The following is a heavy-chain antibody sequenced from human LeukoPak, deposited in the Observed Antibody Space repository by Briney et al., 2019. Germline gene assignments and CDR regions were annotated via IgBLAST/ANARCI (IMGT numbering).Heavy chain of an antibody. Sequence: GGSLRLSCAASGFTFNNYAMNWVRQAPGKGLEWVSSISGGGETTYYADSAKGRFTISRDNSQNTLYLQMNSLRAEDTAVYYCARDYADYVGYFIFDYWGQETLVTVSS. D-gene: IGHD4-17*01. V-gene: IGHV3-23*01. CDR2: ISGGGETT. CDR1: GFTFNNYA. J-gene: IGHJ4*02. CDR3: ARDYADYVGYFIFDY.